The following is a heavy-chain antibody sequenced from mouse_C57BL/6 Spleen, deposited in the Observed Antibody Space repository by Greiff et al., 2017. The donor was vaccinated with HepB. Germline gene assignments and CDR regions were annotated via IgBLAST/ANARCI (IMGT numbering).Heavy chain of an antibody. CDR3: ARREEYADYAMDC. Sequence: QVQLQQPGAELVKPGASVKMSCKASGYTFTSYWITWVKQRPGQGLEWIGDIYPGSGSTNYNEKFKSKATLTVDTSSSTADMQLSSLTSEDSAVYYCARREEYADYAMDCWGRGTSGTVTS. CDR2: IYPGSGST. D-gene: IGHD2-10*02. CDR1: GYTFTSYW. V-gene: IGHV1-55*01. J-gene: IGHJ4*01.